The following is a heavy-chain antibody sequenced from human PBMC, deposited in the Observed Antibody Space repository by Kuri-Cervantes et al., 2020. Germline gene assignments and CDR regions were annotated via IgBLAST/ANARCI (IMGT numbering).Heavy chain of an antibody. J-gene: IGHJ4*02. CDR2: IYHSGST. Sequence: LVKPTQTLTLTCTFSGFSLSNARMGVSWIRQPPGKGLEWIGYIYHSGSTYYNPSLKSRVTISVDRSKNQFSLKLSSVTAADTAVYYCARRDYYFDYWGQGTLVTVSS. V-gene: IGHV4-30-2*01. CDR3: ARRDYYFDY. CDR1: GFSLSNARMG.